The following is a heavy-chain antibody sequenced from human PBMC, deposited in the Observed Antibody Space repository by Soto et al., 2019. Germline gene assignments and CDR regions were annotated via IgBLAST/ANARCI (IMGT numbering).Heavy chain of an antibody. D-gene: IGHD6-19*01. CDR1: GYTFTSYY. V-gene: IGHV1-46*01. CDR2: INPSGGST. CDR3: ARDGAVAGDTNFDY. J-gene: IGHJ4*02. Sequence: ASVKVSCKASGYTFTSYYMHWVRQAPGQGLEWMGIINPSGGSTSYAQKFQGRVTITTDTSASTAYMELSSLRSEDTAVYYCARDGAVAGDTNFDYWGQGTLVTVSS.